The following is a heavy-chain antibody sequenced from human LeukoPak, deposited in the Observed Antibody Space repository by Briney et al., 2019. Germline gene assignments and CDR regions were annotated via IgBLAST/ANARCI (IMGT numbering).Heavy chain of an antibody. Sequence: GGSLRLSCAASGFTFSSYSMNWVRQAPGKGLEWVSYINSSSSTIYYADSVKGRFTISRDNSKNTLYLQMNSLRAEDTAVYYCARDGYYDSSGYYLVGRYFDYWGQGTLVTVSS. J-gene: IGHJ4*02. CDR3: ARDGYYDSSGYYLVGRYFDY. CDR2: INSSSSTI. D-gene: IGHD3-22*01. CDR1: GFTFSSYS. V-gene: IGHV3-48*01.